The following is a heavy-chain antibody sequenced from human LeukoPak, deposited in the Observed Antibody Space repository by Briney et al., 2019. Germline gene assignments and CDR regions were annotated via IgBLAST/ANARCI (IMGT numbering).Heavy chain of an antibody. J-gene: IGHJ4*02. V-gene: IGHV4-59*01. Sequence: SETLSLTCTVSGGSISIYYWSWIRQPPGKGLEWIGYIYNSGNTNYNPSFKSRVTISEDPPKNQFSLKLSSVTAADTAVYYCVRDRELNYWGQGTLVTVSS. D-gene: IGHD3-10*01. CDR3: VRDRELNY. CDR1: GGSISIYY. CDR2: IYNSGNT.